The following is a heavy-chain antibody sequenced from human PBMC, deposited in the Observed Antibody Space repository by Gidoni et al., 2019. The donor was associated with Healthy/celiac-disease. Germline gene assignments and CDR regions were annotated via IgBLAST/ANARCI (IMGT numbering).Heavy chain of an antibody. CDR3: ARVVVTDAFDI. D-gene: IGHD3-22*01. CDR2: IYSGGST. Sequence: EVQLVESGGGLIQPGGSLRLSCAASGFTVSSNYMSWVRQAPGKGLEWVSVIYSGGSTYYADSVKGRFTISRDNAKNTLYLQMNSLRAEDTAVYYCARVVVTDAFDIWGQGTMVTVSS. V-gene: IGHV3-53*01. CDR1: GFTVSSNY. J-gene: IGHJ3*02.